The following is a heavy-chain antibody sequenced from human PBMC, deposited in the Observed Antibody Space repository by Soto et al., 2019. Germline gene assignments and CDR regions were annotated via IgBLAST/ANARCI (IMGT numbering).Heavy chain of an antibody. Sequence: QVQLQESGPGLVKPSQTLSLTCTVSGGSITSGGYYWSWIRQHPGKGLEWLGYIYDSGSTFYNPSLKRRITLSVDTSKNQFSLKLGCVTVADTAVYFCARKQAGYFYGIDYWGQGTLVTVSS. J-gene: IGHJ4*02. CDR1: GGSITSGGYY. D-gene: IGHD3-10*01. V-gene: IGHV4-31*03. CDR3: ARKQAGYFYGIDY. CDR2: IYDSGST.